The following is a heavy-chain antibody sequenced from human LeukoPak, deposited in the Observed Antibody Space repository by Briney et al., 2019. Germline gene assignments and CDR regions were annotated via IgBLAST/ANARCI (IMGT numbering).Heavy chain of an antibody. V-gene: IGHV3-11*04. CDR1: GFTFSDYY. Sequence: AGSLRLSCAASGFTFSDYYMSWIRQAPGKGLEWVSYISSSGSTIYYADSVKGRFPISRDNAKNSLCLQMNSLRAEDTAVYYCARDKTASHYYYYYMDVWGKGTTVTVSS. CDR2: ISSSGSTI. J-gene: IGHJ6*03. D-gene: IGHD5-18*01. CDR3: ARDKTASHYYYYYMDV.